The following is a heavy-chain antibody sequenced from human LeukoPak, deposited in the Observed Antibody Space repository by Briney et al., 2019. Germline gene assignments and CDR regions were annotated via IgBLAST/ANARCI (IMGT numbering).Heavy chain of an antibody. CDR3: AKDRLYADYGDQIDY. D-gene: IGHD4-17*01. V-gene: IGHV3-30*18. Sequence: GRSLRLSCAASGFTFSSYGMHWVRQAPGKGLEWVAVISYDGSNKYYADSVKGRFTISRDNSKNTLYLQMNSLRAEDTAVYYCAKDRLYADYGDQIDYWGQGTLVTVSS. CDR1: GFTFSSYG. J-gene: IGHJ4*02. CDR2: ISYDGSNK.